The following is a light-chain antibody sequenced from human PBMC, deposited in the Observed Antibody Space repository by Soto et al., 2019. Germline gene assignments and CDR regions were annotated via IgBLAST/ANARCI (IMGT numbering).Light chain of an antibody. Sequence: DIQMTQSPSTLSASVGDRVTITCRASQSISSWLAWYQQKPGKAPKLMIYDASSLQGRVPPRFSGSGSGTEFTLTISSLQPDDFVTYYCQQYNSYSPTFGQGTKVEIK. CDR2: DAS. CDR1: QSISSW. V-gene: IGKV1-5*01. CDR3: QQYNSYSPT. J-gene: IGKJ1*01.